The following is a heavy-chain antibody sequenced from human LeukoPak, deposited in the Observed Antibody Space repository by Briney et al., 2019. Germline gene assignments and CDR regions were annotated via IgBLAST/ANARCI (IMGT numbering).Heavy chain of an antibody. D-gene: IGHD1-26*01. V-gene: IGHV3-30*18. Sequence: GGSLRLSCAASGFTFSSYGMHWVRQAPGEGLEWVAVISYDGSNKYYADSVKGRFTISRDNSKNTLYLQMNSLRAEDTAVYYCAKSGEWELRSAFDIWGQGTMVTVSS. CDR2: ISYDGSNK. J-gene: IGHJ3*02. CDR3: AKSGEWELRSAFDI. CDR1: GFTFSSYG.